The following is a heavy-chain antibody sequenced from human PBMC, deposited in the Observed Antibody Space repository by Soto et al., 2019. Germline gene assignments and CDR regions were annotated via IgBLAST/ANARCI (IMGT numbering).Heavy chain of an antibody. D-gene: IGHD3-9*01. CDR1: GGSISSGGYY. Sequence: PSETLSLTCTVSGGSISSGGYYWSWIRQHPGKGLEWIGYIYYSGSTYYNPSLKSRVTISVDTSKNQFSLKLSSVTAADTAVYYCARAGFDYDILTGYYRTNGYNWFDPWGQGTLVTVSS. CDR2: IYYSGST. J-gene: IGHJ5*02. CDR3: ARAGFDYDILTGYYRTNGYNWFDP. V-gene: IGHV4-31*03.